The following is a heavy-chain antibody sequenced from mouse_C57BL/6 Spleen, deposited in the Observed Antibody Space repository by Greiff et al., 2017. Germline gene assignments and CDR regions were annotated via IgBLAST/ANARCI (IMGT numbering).Heavy chain of an antibody. J-gene: IGHJ1*03. CDR1: GFTFSSYG. V-gene: IGHV5-6*01. CDR3: ASLFYYDYVVGYFDV. Sequence: EVQVVESGGDLVKPGGSLKLSCAASGFTFSSYGMSWVRQTPDKRLEWVATISSGGSYTYYPDSVKGRFTISRDNAKNTLYLQMSSLKSADTAMYYWASLFYYDYVVGYFDVWGTGTTVTVSS. CDR2: ISSGGSYT. D-gene: IGHD2-4*01.